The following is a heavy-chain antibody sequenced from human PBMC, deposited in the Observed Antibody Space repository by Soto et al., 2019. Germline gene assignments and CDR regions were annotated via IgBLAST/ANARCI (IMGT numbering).Heavy chain of an antibody. D-gene: IGHD4-4*01. CDR2: TIPMFAAT. V-gene: IGHV1-69*01. CDR1: GGSFSDFA. CDR3: ARGGIVAVPAALSSYDDYTNYRFDS. J-gene: IGHJ4*02. Sequence: QVQLAQSGAEVRKPGSSVKVSCRASGGSFSDFAFSWVRQAPGQGREWMGGTIPMFAATKYAQRFQGRITINADPSTRTVYLALSSLTSDDAAVYYCARGGIVAVPAALSSYDDYTNYRFDSWGQGTLVSVSS.